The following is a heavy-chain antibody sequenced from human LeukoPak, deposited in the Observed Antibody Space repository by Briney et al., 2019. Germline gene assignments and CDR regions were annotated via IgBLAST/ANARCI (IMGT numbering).Heavy chain of an antibody. D-gene: IGHD2-15*01. CDR3: ARAAAASNFAFDI. J-gene: IGHJ3*02. CDR1: GYTFTSYY. CDR2: INPSGGST. Sequence: ASVKVSCEASGYTFTSYYIHWVRQAPGEGLEWMGIINPSGGSTSYAQNFQGRVTMTRDMSTSTVYMELSRLRSDDTAVYYCARAAAASNFAFDIWGQGTMVTVSS. V-gene: IGHV1-46*01.